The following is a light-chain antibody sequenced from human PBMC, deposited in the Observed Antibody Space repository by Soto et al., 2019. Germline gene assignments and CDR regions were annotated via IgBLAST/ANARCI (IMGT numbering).Light chain of an antibody. J-gene: IGKJ4*01. V-gene: IGKV3D-15*01. CDR3: QQYNNWPVT. CDR1: QSISRN. Sequence: EIVLTQSPDILSLSPGERVALSCRASQSISRNLAWYQQKPGQAPRLLIYGASTRATGIPARFSGSGSGTDFNLTISSLQSEDFAVYYCQQYNNWPVTFGGGTKVDIK. CDR2: GAS.